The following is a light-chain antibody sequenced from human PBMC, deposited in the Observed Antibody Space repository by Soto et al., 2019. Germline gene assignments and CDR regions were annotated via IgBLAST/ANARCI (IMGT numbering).Light chain of an antibody. Sequence: QSVLTQPRSVSWSPGQSVTISCTGTSSDVGGYNYVSWYQQHPGNAPKLMIYDVSKRPSGVPDRFSGSKSANTASLTISGLQAEDEADYYCCSYAGTYTVVFGGGTKLTVL. CDR2: DVS. CDR1: SSDVGGYNY. CDR3: CSYAGTYTVV. V-gene: IGLV2-11*01. J-gene: IGLJ2*01.